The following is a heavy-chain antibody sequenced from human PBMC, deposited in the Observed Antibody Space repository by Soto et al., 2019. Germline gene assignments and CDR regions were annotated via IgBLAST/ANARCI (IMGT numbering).Heavy chain of an antibody. CDR3: VRERGARIGYYPNWFDA. CDR1: GGTFSSYA. CDR2: IIPIFGTA. J-gene: IGHJ5*02. D-gene: IGHD3-22*01. V-gene: IGHV1-69*12. Sequence: QVQLVQSGAEVKKPGSSVKVSCKASGGTFSSYAISWVRQAPGQGLEWMGEIIPIFGTANYAQKFQGRVTITADEPMRIAYMEIGNLGPDDTAVYDCVRERGARIGYYPNWFDAWGQRALVTVS.